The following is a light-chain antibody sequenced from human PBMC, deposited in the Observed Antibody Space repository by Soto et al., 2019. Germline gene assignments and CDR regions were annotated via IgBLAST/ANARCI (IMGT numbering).Light chain of an antibody. Sequence: DIQMTQSPSSVSASVGDRVTITCRASRGISSWLAWYQQKPGKAPKLLIYAASSLKSGVPSRCSGSGSGTDFTLTISSLQPEELATYDCEQANSFPITFGQGTRLEIK. CDR2: AAS. V-gene: IGKV1-12*01. CDR3: EQANSFPIT. J-gene: IGKJ5*01. CDR1: RGISSW.